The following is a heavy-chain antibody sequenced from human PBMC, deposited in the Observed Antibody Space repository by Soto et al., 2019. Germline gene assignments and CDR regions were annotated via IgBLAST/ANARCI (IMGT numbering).Heavy chain of an antibody. CDR2: IYYSGST. J-gene: IGHJ6*02. V-gene: IGHV4-30-4*01. CDR3: ARDRTGTSNGMDV. D-gene: IGHD1-1*01. CDR1: GGSISSGDYY. Sequence: SETLSLTCTVSGGSISSGDYYWSWIRQPPGKGLEWIGYIYYSGSTYYNPSLKSRVTISVDTSKNQFSLKLSSVTAADTAVYYCARDRTGTSNGMDVWGQGTTVTVSS.